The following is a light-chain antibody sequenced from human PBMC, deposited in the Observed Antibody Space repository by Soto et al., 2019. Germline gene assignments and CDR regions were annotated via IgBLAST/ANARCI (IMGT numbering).Light chain of an antibody. J-gene: IGKJ1*01. CDR1: QSISIW. Sequence: DIQMTQSPSTLSASVGDRVAITCRASQSISIWLDWYQQKPGKAPKLLIYKASSLESGDPSRFSGSGSGTDFTLTISSLQPDDFATYYCQQYNDYSWTFGQGTKVEIK. CDR2: KAS. V-gene: IGKV1-5*03. CDR3: QQYNDYSWT.